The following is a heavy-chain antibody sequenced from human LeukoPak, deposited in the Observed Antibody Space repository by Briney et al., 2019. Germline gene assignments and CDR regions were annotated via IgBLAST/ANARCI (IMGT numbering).Heavy chain of an antibody. D-gene: IGHD1-26*01. Sequence: GGSLRLSCAASGFTFSSYAMSWVRQAPGKGLEWVSAISGSSATIFYADSVKGRFTISRDNSKNTLYLQMNSLRAEDTAIYHCAKGKESGSNRARLYDYWGQGTLVTVPS. V-gene: IGHV3-23*01. J-gene: IGHJ4*02. CDR3: AKGKESGSNRARLYDY. CDR1: GFTFSSYA. CDR2: ISGSSATI.